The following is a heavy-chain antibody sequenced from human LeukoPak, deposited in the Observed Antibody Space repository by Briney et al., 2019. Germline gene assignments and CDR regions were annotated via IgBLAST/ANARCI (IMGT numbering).Heavy chain of an antibody. CDR2: LWYDGTNR. CDR1: GFDLSNYG. CDR3: ARGTGAKRYYFDL. J-gene: IGHJ4*02. V-gene: IGHV3-33*01. Sequence: PGMSLRLSCETSGFDLSNYGMHWVRRAPGKGLEWVTVLWYDGTNRYSSYSVKGRISISRDTSENTVSLRINNVTVEDTAIYYCARGTGAKRYYFDLWGQGVLVTVSS.